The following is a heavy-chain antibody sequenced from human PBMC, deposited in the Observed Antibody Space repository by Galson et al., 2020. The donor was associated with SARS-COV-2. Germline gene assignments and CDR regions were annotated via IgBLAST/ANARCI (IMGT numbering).Heavy chain of an antibody. Sequence: SETLSLTCAVYGGSLSGYYWSWIRQPPGKGLEWIGEINHSGSTNYNSSLTSRVTMSVDTSKNQFSLRLSSVTAADTAVYYCARIIHIYDSWYFDLWGRGTLVTVSS. D-gene: IGHD3-16*01. V-gene: IGHV4-34*01. CDR1: GGSLSGYY. J-gene: IGHJ2*01. CDR3: ARIIHIYDSWYFDL. CDR2: INHSGST.